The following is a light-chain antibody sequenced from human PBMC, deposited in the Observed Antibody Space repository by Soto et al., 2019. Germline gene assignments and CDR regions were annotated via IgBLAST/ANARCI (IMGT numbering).Light chain of an antibody. J-gene: IGLJ1*01. CDR2: EVS. CDR1: SSDVGGYNY. Sequence: QSVLTQPASVSGSPGQSITISCTGISSDVGGYNYVSWYQQHPGKAPKLMIYEVSNRPSGVSNRFSGSKSGNTASLTISGLQAEDEADYYCSSYTSSSTAVFGTGTKLTVL. V-gene: IGLV2-14*01. CDR3: SSYTSSSTAV.